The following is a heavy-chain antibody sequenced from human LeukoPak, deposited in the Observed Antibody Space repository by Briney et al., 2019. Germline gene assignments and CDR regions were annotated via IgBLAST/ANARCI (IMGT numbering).Heavy chain of an antibody. CDR2: IKQDGSEQ. D-gene: IGHD2-2*01. J-gene: IGHJ4*02. CDR1: GFRLSSYW. V-gene: IGHV3-7*03. Sequence: LRGGSLRLSCAVSGFRLSSYWMSWLRQAQGKELEWVANIKQDGSEQYYVDSVKGRFTISRDNAKNSLYLQMNSLRAEDTAVYYCARDIVVITAAYVFEYWGRGTLVTVSS. CDR3: ARDIVVITAAYVFEY.